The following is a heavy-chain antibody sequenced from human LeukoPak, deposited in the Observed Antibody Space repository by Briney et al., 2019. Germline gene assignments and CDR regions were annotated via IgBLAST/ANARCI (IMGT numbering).Heavy chain of an antibody. CDR3: ASSPPYDYYMDV. D-gene: IGHD2-8*01. CDR1: GGSISSYY. Sequence: SETLSLTCTVSGGSISSYYWSWIRQPPGKGLEWIGYIYTSGSTNYNPSLKSRVTISVDTSKNQFSLKLSSVTAADTAVYYCASSPPYDYYMDVWGKGTTVNVSS. J-gene: IGHJ6*03. V-gene: IGHV4-4*09. CDR2: IYTSGST.